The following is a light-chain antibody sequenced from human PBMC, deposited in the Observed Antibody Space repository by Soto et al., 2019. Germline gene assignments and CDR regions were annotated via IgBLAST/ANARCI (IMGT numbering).Light chain of an antibody. V-gene: IGLV2-14*01. CDR3: SSYTTSSTVV. CDR1: SSDVGGYNY. J-gene: IGLJ2*01. CDR2: EVS. Sequence: QSALTQPASVSGSPGQSITISCTGSSSDVGGYNYVSWYQQHPGKAPKLLIYEVSNRPSGVSNRFSGSKSGNTASLTISGLQAEDEAHYFCSSYTTSSTVVFGGGAKRTVL.